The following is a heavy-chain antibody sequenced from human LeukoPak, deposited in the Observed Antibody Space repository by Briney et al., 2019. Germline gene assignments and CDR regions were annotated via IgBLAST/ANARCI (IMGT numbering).Heavy chain of an antibody. Sequence: PGGSLRLSCAVSGFTFSSYEMNWVRQAPGKGLEWISYISNRGTTIYYADSVKGRFTISRDNARNSLYLQMNSLRAGDTAVYYCAGTNYYNSSGELDYWGQGTLVTVSS. CDR2: ISNRGTTI. CDR3: AGTNYYNSSGELDY. V-gene: IGHV3-48*03. CDR1: GFTFSSYE. J-gene: IGHJ4*02. D-gene: IGHD3-22*01.